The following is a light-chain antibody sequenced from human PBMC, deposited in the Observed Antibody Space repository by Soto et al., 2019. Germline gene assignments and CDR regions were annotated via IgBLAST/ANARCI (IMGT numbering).Light chain of an antibody. V-gene: IGKV3-11*01. Sequence: EIVLTQSPATLSLSPGERATLSCRASQSVSSYLAWYQQKPGQAPRLLIYDASNRATGIPARFSGSGSGTDFTLTISSLGPEDFAVYYCQRRSNWPPDYTFGQGTKLEIK. CDR1: QSVSSY. CDR3: QRRSNWPPDYT. CDR2: DAS. J-gene: IGKJ2*01.